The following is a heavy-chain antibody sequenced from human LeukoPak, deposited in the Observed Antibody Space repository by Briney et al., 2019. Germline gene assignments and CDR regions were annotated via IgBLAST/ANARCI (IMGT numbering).Heavy chain of an antibody. J-gene: IGHJ4*02. V-gene: IGHV3-48*03. Sequence: GGSLRLSCAASGFTFSNYEMNWIRQAPGKGLEWVSYISGSGSTIYYADSVKGRFTISRDNAKDSLYLQMNSLRAEDTAVYYCARVRSGYSHENYFDYWGQGTLVTVSS. D-gene: IGHD5-18*01. CDR3: ARVRSGYSHENYFDY. CDR1: GFTFSNYE. CDR2: ISGSGSTI.